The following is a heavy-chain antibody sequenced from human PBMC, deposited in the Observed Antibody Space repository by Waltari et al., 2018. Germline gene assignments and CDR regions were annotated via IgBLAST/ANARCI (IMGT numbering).Heavy chain of an antibody. CDR1: GFTFSGYS. V-gene: IGHV3-48*04. CDR2: ISPGGDTI. CDR3: ARIRGVSGSYYSDF. J-gene: IGHJ4*02. Sequence: EVQLVESGGGLVQPGGSLRLSCAVSGFTFSGYSLNWVSQAPGKGLEWVSYISPGGDTIYYADSVKGRFTISRDSARNSLYLQMNSLRAEDTAVYYCARIRGVSGSYYSDFWGQGTLVTVSS. D-gene: IGHD3-10*01.